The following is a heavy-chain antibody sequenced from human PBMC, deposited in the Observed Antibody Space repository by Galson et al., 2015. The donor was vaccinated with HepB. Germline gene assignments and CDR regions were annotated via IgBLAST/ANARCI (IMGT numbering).Heavy chain of an antibody. Sequence: SLRLSCAASGFTFSSYGMHWVRQAPGKGLDWVAVISHDGSNKYYADSVKGRFTISRDNSKSTLFLQMNSVRPEDTGVYYCARGGNRDSSVHYLSLGCGGRGALVTVSS. D-gene: IGHD3-22*01. J-gene: IGHJ4*02. CDR1: GFTFSSYG. V-gene: IGHV3-30*03. CDR3: ARGGNRDSSVHYLSLGC. CDR2: ISHDGSNK.